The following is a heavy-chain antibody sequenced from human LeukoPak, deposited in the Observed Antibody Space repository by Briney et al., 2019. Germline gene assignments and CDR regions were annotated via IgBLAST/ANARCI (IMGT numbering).Heavy chain of an antibody. CDR2: IYSGGST. CDR3: ARRLDYYDRGFDP. CDR1: GFTVGSNY. Sequence: GGSLRLSCAASGFTVGSNYMSWVRQAPGKGLEWVSVIYSGGSTYYADSVKGRFTISRDNSKNTLYLQMNSLRAEDTAVYYCARRLDYYDRGFDPWGQGTLVTVSS. D-gene: IGHD3-22*01. V-gene: IGHV3-53*01. J-gene: IGHJ5*02.